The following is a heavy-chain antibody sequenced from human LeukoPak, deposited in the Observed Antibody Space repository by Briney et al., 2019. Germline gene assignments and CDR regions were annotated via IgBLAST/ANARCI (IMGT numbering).Heavy chain of an antibody. V-gene: IGHV3-48*03. CDR3: AKGLREYSSSSTPFDY. CDR2: ISSSGSTI. D-gene: IGHD6-6*01. J-gene: IGHJ4*02. CDR1: GFTFSSYE. Sequence: GGSLRLSCAASGFTFSSYEMNWVRQAPGKGLEWVSYISSSGSTIYYADSVKGRFTISRDNAKNSLYLQMNSLRAEDTAVYYCAKGLREYSSSSTPFDYWGQGTLVTVSS.